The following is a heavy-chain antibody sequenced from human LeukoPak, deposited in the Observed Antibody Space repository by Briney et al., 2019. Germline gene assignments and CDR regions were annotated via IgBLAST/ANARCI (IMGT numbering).Heavy chain of an antibody. J-gene: IGHJ4*02. Sequence: GRSLRLSCAASGFTFRTYGMHWVRQAPGKGLEWVAVISYDGSNKYYADSVKGRFTISRDNSKNTLYLQMNSLRAEDTAVYYCAKDRKLWFGDLPDYWGQGTLVTVSS. CDR2: ISYDGSNK. V-gene: IGHV3-30*18. CDR3: AKDRKLWFGDLPDY. D-gene: IGHD3-10*01. CDR1: GFTFRTYG.